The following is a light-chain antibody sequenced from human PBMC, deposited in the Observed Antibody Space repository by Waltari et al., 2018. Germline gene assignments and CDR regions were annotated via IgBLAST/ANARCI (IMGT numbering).Light chain of an antibody. J-gene: IGLJ3*02. CDR1: SSNMRTNS. V-gene: IGLV1-44*01. CDR2: RNE. CDR3: AAWDDNLHGPV. Sequence: QSVLTQPPSASGTPAQRVTISCPGSSSNMRTNSAHWYQHIPGTAPRLLIYRNEQRPSGVPDRFSGSKSGTSASLAISGLQSEDEANYYCAAWDDNLHGPVFGGGTKLTVL.